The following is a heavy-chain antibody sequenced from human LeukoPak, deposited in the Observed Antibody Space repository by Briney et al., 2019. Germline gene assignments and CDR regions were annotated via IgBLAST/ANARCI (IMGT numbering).Heavy chain of an antibody. D-gene: IGHD2-2*01. J-gene: IGHJ5*02. CDR1: GFTVSSNY. CDR3: AKEMGSIVVVPAAYH. V-gene: IGHV3-66*01. Sequence: GGSLRLSCAASGFTVSSNYMSWVRQAPGKGLEWVSVIYSGGSTYYADSVKGRFTISRDNSKNTLYLQMNSLRAEDTAVYYCAKEMGSIVVVPAAYHWGQGTPVTVSS. CDR2: IYSGGST.